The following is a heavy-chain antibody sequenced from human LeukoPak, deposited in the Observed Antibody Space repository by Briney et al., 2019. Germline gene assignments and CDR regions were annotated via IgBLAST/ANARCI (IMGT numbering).Heavy chain of an antibody. CDR3: ARDQSSGGVDY. V-gene: IGHV3-53*04. J-gene: IGHJ4*02. Sequence: GGSLRLSCAASGFTVSSNHMNWVRQAPGKGLEWVSVIYSGGSTYYSDSVKGRFTVSRHNSKNTLYLQMNSLRTEDTAVYYCARDQSSGGVDYWGQGTLVTVSS. D-gene: IGHD3-10*01. CDR2: IYSGGST. CDR1: GFTVSSNH.